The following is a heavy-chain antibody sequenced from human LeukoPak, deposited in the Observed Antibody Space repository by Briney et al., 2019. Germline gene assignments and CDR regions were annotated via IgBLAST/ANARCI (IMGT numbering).Heavy chain of an antibody. D-gene: IGHD5-18*01. Sequence: GGSLRLSCAASGFTFSSYSMSWVRQAPGKGLEWVSYIYSNCGTNYYADSVKGRFNISRDYAKNSLYLQKNSLRDEDTAVYYCARATSYGAGLTRNFDYWGQGTLVTVSS. CDR2: IYSNCGTN. CDR3: ARATSYGAGLTRNFDY. CDR1: GFTFSSYS. V-gene: IGHV3-48*02. J-gene: IGHJ4*02.